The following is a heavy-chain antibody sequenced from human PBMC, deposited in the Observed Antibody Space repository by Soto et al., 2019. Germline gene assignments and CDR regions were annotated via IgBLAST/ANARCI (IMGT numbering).Heavy chain of an antibody. CDR3: ARGSSPRALFDY. J-gene: IGHJ4*02. CDR2: INAGNGNT. Sequence: ASVKVSCKASGYTFTRYAMHWVRQAPGQRLEWMGWINAGNGNTKYSQKFQGRVTITRDTSASTAYMELSSLRSEDTAVYYCARGSSPRALFDYWGQGTLVTVSS. D-gene: IGHD6-6*01. V-gene: IGHV1-3*01. CDR1: GYTFTRYA.